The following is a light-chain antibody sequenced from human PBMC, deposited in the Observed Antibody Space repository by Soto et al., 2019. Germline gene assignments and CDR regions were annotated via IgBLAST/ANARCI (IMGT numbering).Light chain of an antibody. CDR3: QQYGSSPRT. V-gene: IGKV3-20*01. CDR1: QSVSSSY. J-gene: IGKJ1*01. Sequence: EIVLTQSPGTLSLSPGERATLSCRASQSVSSSYLAWYQQKPGQAPRLLFYGASSRATGIPDRFSGSASGTDFTLTISRLEPEDFAVYYCQQYGSSPRTFGQGTKVEI. CDR2: GAS.